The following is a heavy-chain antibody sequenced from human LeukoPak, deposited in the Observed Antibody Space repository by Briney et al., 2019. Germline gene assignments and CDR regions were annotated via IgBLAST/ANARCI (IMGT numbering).Heavy chain of an antibody. CDR1: GYTFTGYY. CDR3: ARDPFTYYYDSSGYSGY. V-gene: IGHV1-2*06. Sequence: ASVKVSCKASGYTFTGYYTHWVRQAPGQGLEWMGRINPNSGGTNYAHKFQGRVTMTRDTSNSTAYMELSRLRSDDTAVYYCARDPFTYYYDSSGYSGYWGQGTLVTVPS. J-gene: IGHJ4*02. CDR2: INPNSGGT. D-gene: IGHD3-22*01.